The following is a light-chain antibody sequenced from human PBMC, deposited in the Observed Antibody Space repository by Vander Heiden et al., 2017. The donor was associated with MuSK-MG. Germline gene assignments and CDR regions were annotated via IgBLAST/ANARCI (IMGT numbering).Light chain of an antibody. Sequence: DIQMTLSPSSLSASVGDRVTITCRESQSISTYLNWYQQKPGKAPKLLIYDASNLQSGVPSRFSGSGSGTDFTLTISSLQPEDFATYFCQQNDRTLMYSFGQGTKVDIK. CDR1: QSISTY. J-gene: IGKJ2*03. CDR3: QQNDRTLMYS. CDR2: DAS. V-gene: IGKV1-39*01.